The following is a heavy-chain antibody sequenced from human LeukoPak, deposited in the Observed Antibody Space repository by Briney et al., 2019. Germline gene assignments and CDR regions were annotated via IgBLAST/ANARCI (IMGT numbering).Heavy chain of an antibody. CDR1: GYSISSGYY. D-gene: IGHD4-23*01. CDR2: IYHSGST. V-gene: IGHV4-38-2*02. J-gene: IGHJ4*02. Sequence: SETLSLTCTVSGYSISSGYYWGWIRQPPGKGLEWIGSIYHSGSTYYNPSLKSRVTISVDTSKNQFSLKLSSVTAADTAVYYCARFGGNMFDYWGQGTLVTVSS. CDR3: ARFGGNMFDY.